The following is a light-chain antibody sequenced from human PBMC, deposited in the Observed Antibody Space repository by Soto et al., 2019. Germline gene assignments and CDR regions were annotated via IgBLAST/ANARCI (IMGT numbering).Light chain of an antibody. CDR3: QQYNSFWT. J-gene: IGKJ1*01. V-gene: IGKV1-5*01. Sequence: DIQMTQSPSTLSASVGDRVTITCRASHSISIWLAWYQQKPGKAPKLLIYDASSLESGVPSRFSGSGSGTEFTLAISSLQPDDFATYYCQQYNSFWTFGQGTKVEIK. CDR1: HSISIW. CDR2: DAS.